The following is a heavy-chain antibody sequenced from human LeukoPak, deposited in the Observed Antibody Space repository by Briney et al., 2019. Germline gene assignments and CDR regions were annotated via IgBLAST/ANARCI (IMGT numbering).Heavy chain of an antibody. CDR3: ARHEGYCSGGSCYPPPFPDY. CDR2: IYYSGST. CDR1: GGSISSSSYY. J-gene: IGHJ4*02. D-gene: IGHD2-15*01. V-gene: IGHV4-39*01. Sequence: SETLSLTCTVSGGSISSSSYYWGWICQPPGKGLEWIGSIYYSGSTYYNPSLKSRVTISVDTSKNQFSLKLSSVTAADTAVYYCARHEGYCSGGSCYPPPFPDYWGQGTLVTVSS.